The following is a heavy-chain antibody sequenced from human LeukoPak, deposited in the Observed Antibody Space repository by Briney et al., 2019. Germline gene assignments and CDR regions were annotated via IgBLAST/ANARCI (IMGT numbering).Heavy chain of an antibody. V-gene: IGHV3-66*01. D-gene: IGHD5-18*01. Sequence: GGSLRFSCAASGFTVSSNYMSWVRQAPGKGLEWVSVIYSGGSTYYADSVKDRFTISRDNSKNTLYLQMNSLRAEDTAVYYCARDLRRGYSYGYPYYYYGMDVWGQGTTVTVSS. CDR2: IYSGGST. CDR1: GFTVSSNY. CDR3: ARDLRRGYSYGYPYYYYGMDV. J-gene: IGHJ6*02.